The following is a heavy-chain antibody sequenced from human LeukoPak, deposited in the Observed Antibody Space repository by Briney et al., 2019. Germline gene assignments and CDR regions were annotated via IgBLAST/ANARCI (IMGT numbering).Heavy chain of an antibody. V-gene: IGHV4-38-2*01. Sequence: SETLSLTCAVSGYSISSGYYWGWIRQPPGKGLEWIGSIYHSGSTYYNPSLKSRVTISVDTSKNQFSLKLSSVTAADTAVYYCATASGDYVRDEWFDPWGQGTLVTVSS. J-gene: IGHJ5*02. CDR1: GYSISSGYY. D-gene: IGHD4-17*01. CDR2: IYHSGST. CDR3: ATASGDYVRDEWFDP.